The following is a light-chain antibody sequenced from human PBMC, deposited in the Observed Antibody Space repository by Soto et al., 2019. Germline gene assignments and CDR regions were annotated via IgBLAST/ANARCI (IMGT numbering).Light chain of an antibody. J-gene: IGLJ3*02. CDR3: QSYNSSNQV. Sequence: NFMLTQPHSVSESPGKTVTIWNTGSSGSIATNSVQWCQQRPGSVPTTVIYEDNQRPSGVPDRFSGSIGNSSNSASLTISGLKTEDEADYYCQSYNSSNQVFGGGTKVTVL. V-gene: IGLV6-57*02. CDR1: SGSIATNS. CDR2: EDN.